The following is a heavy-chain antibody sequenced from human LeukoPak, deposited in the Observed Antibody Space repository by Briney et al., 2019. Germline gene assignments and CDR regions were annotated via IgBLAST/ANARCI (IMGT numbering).Heavy chain of an antibody. CDR3: ASLGLDYGDYYFDY. CDR1: GFTFSSYG. J-gene: IGHJ4*02. D-gene: IGHD4-17*01. V-gene: IGHV3-NL1*01. Sequence: PGGSLRLSCAASGFTFSSYGMHWVRQAPGKGLEWVSVIYSGGSTYYADSVKGRFTISRDNSKNTLYLQMNSLRAEDTAVYYCASLGLDYGDYYFDYWGQGTLVTVSS. CDR2: IYSGGST.